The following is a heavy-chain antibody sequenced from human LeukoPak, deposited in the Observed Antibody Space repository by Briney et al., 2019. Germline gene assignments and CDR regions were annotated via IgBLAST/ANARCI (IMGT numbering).Heavy chain of an antibody. CDR3: ARARSSGWYFDFDY. J-gene: IGHJ4*02. D-gene: IGHD6-19*01. V-gene: IGHV4-30-2*01. CDR1: GGSISSGGYS. Sequence: PSETLSLTCAVSGGSISSGGYSWGWIRQPPGTGLEWIGYLYHSGSTYYNPSLKSRVTISVDRSKNQFSLKLSSVTAADTAVYYCARARSSGWYFDFDYWGQGTLVTVSS. CDR2: LYHSGST.